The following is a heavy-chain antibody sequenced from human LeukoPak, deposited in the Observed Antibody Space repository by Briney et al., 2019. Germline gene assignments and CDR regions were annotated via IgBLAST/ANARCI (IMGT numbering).Heavy chain of an antibody. CDR3: ARDQGITMVRGVQYSFDY. CDR1: GFTFSNYW. Sequence: GGSLRLSCAASGFTFSNYWMYWVRQAPGKGLVWVSRINSDGTSTNYADSVKGRFTISRDNSKNTLYLQMNSLRAEDTAVYYCARDQGITMVRGVQYSFDYWGQGTLVTVPS. V-gene: IGHV3-74*01. D-gene: IGHD3-10*01. CDR2: INSDGTST. J-gene: IGHJ4*02.